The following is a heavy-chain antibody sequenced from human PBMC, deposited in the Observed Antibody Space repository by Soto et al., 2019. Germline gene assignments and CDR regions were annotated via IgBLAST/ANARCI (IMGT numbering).Heavy chain of an antibody. CDR2: VYYSGST. J-gene: IGHJ4*02. CDR3: ARHQYYYDSSGYTLDY. CDR1: GGSISSSTYY. D-gene: IGHD3-22*01. V-gene: IGHV4-39*01. Sequence: SETLSLTCTVSGGSISSSTYYWGWIRQPPGKGLEWIGSVYYSGSTYYNPSLKSRVTISVDTSNNPFSLKLNSVTAADTAVYYCARHQYYYDSSGYTLDYWGQGTLVTVSS.